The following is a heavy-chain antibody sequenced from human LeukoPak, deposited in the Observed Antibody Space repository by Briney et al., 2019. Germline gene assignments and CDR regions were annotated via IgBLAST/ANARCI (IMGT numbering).Heavy chain of an antibody. D-gene: IGHD3-10*01. J-gene: IGHJ4*02. V-gene: IGHV4-39*07. CDR3: AGPGAWSTNLTMVRGATGYFDY. CDR2: IYYSGST. Sequence: PSETLSLTCTVSGGSISSSSYYWGWIRQPPGKGLEWIGSIYYSGSTYYNPSLKSRVTISVDTSKNQFSLKLSSVTAADTAVYYCAGPGAWSTNLTMVRGATGYFDYWGQGTLVTVSS. CDR1: GGSISSSSYY.